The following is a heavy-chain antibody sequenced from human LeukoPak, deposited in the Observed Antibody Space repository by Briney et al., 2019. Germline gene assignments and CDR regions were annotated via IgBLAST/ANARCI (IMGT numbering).Heavy chain of an antibody. V-gene: IGHV3-33*01. CDR3: ARGKAMAIFDY. CDR1: GFTFSSYG. CDR2: IWYDGSNK. Sequence: GGSLRLSGAASGFTFSSYGMHWVRQAPGKGLEWVAVIWYDGSNKYYADSVKGRFTISRDNSKNTLYLQMNSLRAEDTAVYYCARGKAMAIFDYWGQGTLVTVSS. J-gene: IGHJ4*02. D-gene: IGHD5-18*01.